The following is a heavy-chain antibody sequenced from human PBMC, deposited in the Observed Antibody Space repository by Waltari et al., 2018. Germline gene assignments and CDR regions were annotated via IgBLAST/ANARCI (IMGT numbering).Heavy chain of an antibody. Sequence: EVQLVESGGGLVQPGGSLRISCAASGFTFSAYRMHWVRQAPGKGLVWVSLINADGRATLYADSVKGRFTMSRDNAKDTPYLQMNSLRGEDTAVYYCAIQISGVVFWGQGTLVTVSS. D-gene: IGHD3-3*01. J-gene: IGHJ4*02. CDR1: GFTFSAYR. V-gene: IGHV3-74*01. CDR3: AIQISGVVF. CDR2: INADGRAT.